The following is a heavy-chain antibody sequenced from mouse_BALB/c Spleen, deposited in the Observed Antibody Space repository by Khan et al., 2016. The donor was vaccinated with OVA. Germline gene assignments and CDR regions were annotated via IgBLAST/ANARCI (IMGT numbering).Heavy chain of an antibody. Sequence: QVQLKQSGPGLVAPSQSLSITCTISGFSLTNYGIHWVRQPPGKGLEWLVVIWSDGSTTYNSALKSRLTICKENSTSQAFLIMNSLQTDDTAVYFGARQPYYHYNIMDYWGQGTSVTVSS. CDR3: ARQPYYHYNIMDY. D-gene: IGHD2-10*01. CDR2: IWSDGST. CDR1: GFSLTNYG. V-gene: IGHV2-6-1*01. J-gene: IGHJ4*01.